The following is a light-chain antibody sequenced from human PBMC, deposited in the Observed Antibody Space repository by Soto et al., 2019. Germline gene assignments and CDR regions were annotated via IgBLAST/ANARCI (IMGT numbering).Light chain of an antibody. J-gene: IGLJ2*01. CDR2: EVN. CDR3: SSYTSSSTLV. V-gene: IGLV2-14*01. CDR1: SRDVGRYNY. Sequence: QAVLTQPASVSGSPGQSITISCSGTSRDVGRYNYVSWYQQHPGKAPRLMIYEVNNRPSGVSNRFSGSKSGNTASLTISGLQAEDEADYYCSSYTSSSTLVFGVGTKLTVL.